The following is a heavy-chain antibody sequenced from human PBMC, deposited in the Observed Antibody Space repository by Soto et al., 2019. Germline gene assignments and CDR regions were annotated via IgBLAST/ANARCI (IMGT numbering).Heavy chain of an antibody. J-gene: IGHJ6*01. D-gene: IGHD2-2*01. CDR3: AKDSDIVVVPAADYGMDV. CDR1: GGTFSSYA. Sequence: ASVKVSCKASGGTFSSYAISWVRQAPGQGLEWMGGIIPIFGTANYAQKFQGRVTITADESTSTAYMKLSSLRSEDTAVYYCAKDSDIVVVPAADYGMDVWG. CDR2: IIPIFGTA. V-gene: IGHV1-69*13.